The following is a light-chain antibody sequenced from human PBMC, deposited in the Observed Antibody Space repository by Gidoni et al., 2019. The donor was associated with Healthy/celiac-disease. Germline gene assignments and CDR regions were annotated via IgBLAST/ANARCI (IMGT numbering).Light chain of an antibody. J-gene: IGKJ5*01. V-gene: IGKV1-33*01. CDR1: QDISNY. CDR2: DAS. Sequence: DIQMTQSPSSLSASVGDRVTSTCQASQDISNYLNWYQQKPGKAPKLLIYDASNLETGVPSRFSGSGSGTDFTFTISSLQPEDIATYYCQQYDNLPRSITFGQGTRLEIK. CDR3: QQYDNLPRSIT.